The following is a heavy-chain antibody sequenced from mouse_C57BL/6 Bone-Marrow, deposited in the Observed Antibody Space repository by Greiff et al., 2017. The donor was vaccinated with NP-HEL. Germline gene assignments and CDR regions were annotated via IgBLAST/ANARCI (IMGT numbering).Heavy chain of an antibody. CDR1: GYTFTSYW. J-gene: IGHJ3*01. D-gene: IGHD3-3*01. CDR2: IHPNSGST. V-gene: IGHV1-64*01. CDR3: ARLGWDWFAY. Sequence: QVQLQQPGAELVKPGASVKLSCTASGYTFTSYWMHWVKQRPGQGLEWIGMIHPNSGSTNYNEKFKSKATLTVDKSSSTAYMQLSSLTSEDSAVYYCARLGWDWFAYWGQGTLVTVSA.